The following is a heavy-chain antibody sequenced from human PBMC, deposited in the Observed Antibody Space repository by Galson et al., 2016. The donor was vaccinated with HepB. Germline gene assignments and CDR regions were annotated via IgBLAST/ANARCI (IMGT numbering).Heavy chain of an antibody. CDR1: GDSISSRTYY. J-gene: IGHJ5*02. V-gene: IGHV4-39*01. CDR2: IYYSGST. CDR3: ARHGWDGADDSNWFDP. D-gene: IGHD1-26*01. Sequence: SETLSLTCTVSGDSISSRTYYWGWIRQPPGKGLEWIGSIYYSGSTYYNPSLKSRVTISVDTPKNHFSLKLSSVTAADTAVYYCARHGWDGADDSNWFDPWGQGILVTVSS.